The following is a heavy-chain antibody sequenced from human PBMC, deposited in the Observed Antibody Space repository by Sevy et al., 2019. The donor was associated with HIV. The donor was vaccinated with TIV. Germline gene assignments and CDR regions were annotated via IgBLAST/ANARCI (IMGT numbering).Heavy chain of an antibody. V-gene: IGHV4-38-2*02. CDR1: GYSISSGYY. CDR3: ARGELYSGGGGYCSGGSCYSGLWFDP. D-gene: IGHD2-15*01. J-gene: IGHJ5*02. CDR2: IYHSGST. Sequence: SETLSLTCTVSGYSISSGYYWGWIRQPPGKGLEWIGSIYHSGSTYYNPSLKSRVTISVETSKNQFSLKLSSVPAAETAVYYCARGELYSGGGGYCSGGSCYSGLWFDPWGQGTLVTVSS.